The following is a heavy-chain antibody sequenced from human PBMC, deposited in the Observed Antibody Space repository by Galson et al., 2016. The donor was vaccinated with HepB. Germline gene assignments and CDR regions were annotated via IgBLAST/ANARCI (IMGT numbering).Heavy chain of an antibody. CDR2: ISYDGSNK. D-gene: IGHD5-12*01. Sequence: SLRLSCAASGFTFSSYGMHWVRQAPGKGLEWVAVISYDGSNKYYADSVKGRFTISRDSSKNTLYLQMNSLRAEDTAVYYCAKWGGSGYDWARLGYWGQGTLVTVSS. CDR1: GFTFSSYG. CDR3: AKWGGSGYDWARLGY. V-gene: IGHV3-30*18. J-gene: IGHJ4*02.